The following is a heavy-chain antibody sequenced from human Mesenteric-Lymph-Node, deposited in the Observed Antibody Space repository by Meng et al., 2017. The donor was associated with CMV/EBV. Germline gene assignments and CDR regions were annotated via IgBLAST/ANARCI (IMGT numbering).Heavy chain of an antibody. CDR3: ARVDYDFWSGAFDP. D-gene: IGHD3-3*01. CDR1: GGSNSSTKW. CDR2: IYHTGST. V-gene: IGHV4-4*02. Sequence: VSGGSNSSTKWLSWVRQPPGKGLEWIGEIYHTGSTNYNPSVRSRVTISLDKSNNQFSLKLTSVTAADTAIYYCARVDYDFWSGAFDPWGQGTLVTVSS. J-gene: IGHJ5*02.